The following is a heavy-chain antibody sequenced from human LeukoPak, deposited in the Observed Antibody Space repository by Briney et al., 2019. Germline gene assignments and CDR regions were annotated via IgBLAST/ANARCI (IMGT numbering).Heavy chain of an antibody. Sequence: SDTLSLTCTVSGGSISSYYLSWVRQPPGQGLEWMGYTYYNGSTNYNPSLKSRVTISVDTPKNQFSLKLSSVTAADTAVYYCARDWGFQWLDPWGQGTLVTVSS. V-gene: IGHV4-59*01. D-gene: IGHD3-16*01. CDR1: GGSISSYY. J-gene: IGHJ5*02. CDR2: TYYNGST. CDR3: ARDWGFQWLDP.